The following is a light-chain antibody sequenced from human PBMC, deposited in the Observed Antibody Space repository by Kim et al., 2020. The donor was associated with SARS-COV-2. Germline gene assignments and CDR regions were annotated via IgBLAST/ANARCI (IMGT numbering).Light chain of an antibody. Sequence: GQMVTIACSGSSSNIGSHFVNWFQQLPGTAPKLLIYSDNQRPSGVPDRFSGSKSGTSASLAISGLQSDDEADYYCATWDVSLSCWVFGGGTQLTVL. CDR2: SDN. V-gene: IGLV1-44*01. CDR3: ATWDVSLSCWV. J-gene: IGLJ3*02. CDR1: SSNIGSHF.